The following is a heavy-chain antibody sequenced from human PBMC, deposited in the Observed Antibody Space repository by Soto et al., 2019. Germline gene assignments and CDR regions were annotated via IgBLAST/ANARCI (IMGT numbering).Heavy chain of an antibody. D-gene: IGHD3-9*01. J-gene: IGHJ4*02. CDR2: IIPIFGTA. Sequence: ASVKVSCKASGGTFSSYAISWVRQAPGQGLEWMGGIIPIFGTANYAQKFLGRVTITADESTSTAYMELSSLRSEDTAVYYCARRGLRYFDWPSFDYWGQGTLVTVSS. V-gene: IGHV1-69*13. CDR1: GGTFSSYA. CDR3: ARRGLRYFDWPSFDY.